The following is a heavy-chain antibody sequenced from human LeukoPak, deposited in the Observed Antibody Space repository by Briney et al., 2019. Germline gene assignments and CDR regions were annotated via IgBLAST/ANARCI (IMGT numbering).Heavy chain of an antibody. J-gene: IGHJ4*02. Sequence: PGGSLRLSCAASEFTFRTYGMHWVRQAPGKGLEWVAFIRHDGSNKYYADSVKGRFTISRDNSKNTLYLQMNSLRAEDTAVYYCARNSRYYYGSGSYREIDYWGQGTLVTVSS. CDR1: EFTFRTYG. CDR3: ARNSRYYYGSGSYREIDY. CDR2: IRHDGSNK. D-gene: IGHD3-10*01. V-gene: IGHV3-30*02.